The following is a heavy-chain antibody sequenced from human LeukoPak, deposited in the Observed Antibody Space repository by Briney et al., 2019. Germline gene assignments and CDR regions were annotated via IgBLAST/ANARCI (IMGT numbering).Heavy chain of an antibody. D-gene: IGHD1-14*01. CDR3: ARTQPGYYGMDV. V-gene: IGHV3-21*01. J-gene: IGHJ6*02. Sequence: SGGSLRLSCAASGITFKNYNMNWVRQAPGKGLEWVAFIGSASSYVFYADSVKGRFTISRDNAKNSLYLQMNSLRAEDTAVYYCARTQPGYYGMDVWSQGTTVTVSS. CDR2: IGSASSYV. CDR1: GITFKNYN.